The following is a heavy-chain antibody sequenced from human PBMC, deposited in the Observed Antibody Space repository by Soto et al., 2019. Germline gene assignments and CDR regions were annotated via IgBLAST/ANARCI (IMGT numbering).Heavy chain of an antibody. Sequence: QVQLVQSGAEVKKPGSSVKVSCKASGDTFSSYAISWVRQAPGQGLEWMGGIIPIFGTANYAQKFRGRVTITADESTSTAYMASSSLRSEDTALYYWAREGSGYRSRASPMDVWGQGTTVTVSS. CDR3: AREGSGYRSRASPMDV. J-gene: IGHJ6*02. D-gene: IGHD3-22*01. CDR1: GDTFSSYA. CDR2: IIPIFGTA. V-gene: IGHV1-69*01.